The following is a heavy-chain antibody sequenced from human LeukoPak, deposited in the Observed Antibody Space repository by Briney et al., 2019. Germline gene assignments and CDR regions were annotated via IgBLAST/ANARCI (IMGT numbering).Heavy chain of an antibody. CDR2: IYYSGST. CDR1: GGSISSYY. CDR3: AGSPMVRGFSGYFDY. D-gene: IGHD3-10*01. V-gene: IGHV4-59*08. Sequence: SETLSLTCTVSGGSISSYYWSWIRQPPGKGLEWIGYIYYSGSTNYNPSLKSRVTISVDTSKDQFSLKLSSVTAADTAVYYCAGSPMVRGFSGYFDYWGQGTLVTVSS. J-gene: IGHJ4*02.